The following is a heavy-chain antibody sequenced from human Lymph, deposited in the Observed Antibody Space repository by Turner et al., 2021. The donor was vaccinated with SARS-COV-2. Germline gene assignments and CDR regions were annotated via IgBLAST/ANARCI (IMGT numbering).Heavy chain of an antibody. J-gene: IGHJ2*01. Sequence: EVQLVASGGGLVQPGGSLILSCGASGLPRRSYEMNWVRQAPGKGLEWVSYISSSGSTIYYADSVKGRFTISRDNAKNSLYLQMNSLRAEDTAVYYCAKDQYYDSSGYYFFRASYFDLWGRGTLVTVSS. CDR2: ISSSGSTI. V-gene: IGHV3-48*03. CDR3: AKDQYYDSSGYYFFRASYFDL. D-gene: IGHD3-22*01. CDR1: GLPRRSYE.